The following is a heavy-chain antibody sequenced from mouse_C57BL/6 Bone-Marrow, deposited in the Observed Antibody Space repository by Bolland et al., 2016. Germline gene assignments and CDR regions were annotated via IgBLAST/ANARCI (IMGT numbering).Heavy chain of an antibody. J-gene: IGHJ2*01. V-gene: IGHV5-17*01. Sequence: SSTIYYADTVKGRFTISRDNAKNTLFLQMTSLRSEDTAMYYCARRSNYSGSSHYFDYWGQG. D-gene: IGHD1-1*01. CDR3: ARRSNYSGSSHYFDY. CDR2: SSTI.